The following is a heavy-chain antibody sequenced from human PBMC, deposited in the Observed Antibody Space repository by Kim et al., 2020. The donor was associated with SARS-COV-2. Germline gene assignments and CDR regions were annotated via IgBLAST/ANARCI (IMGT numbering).Heavy chain of an antibody. CDR2: IRSDGSHK. V-gene: IGHV3-33*06. CDR3: ANFES. Sequence: GGSLRRSCAASGFTFSVYGMHWVRQAPGKGLEWVAVIRSDGSHKYYADSVKGRFTISRDNSKNMVYLQMNSLRAEDTAVYYCANFESWGQGTLVTVSS. CDR1: GFTFSVYG. J-gene: IGHJ4*02.